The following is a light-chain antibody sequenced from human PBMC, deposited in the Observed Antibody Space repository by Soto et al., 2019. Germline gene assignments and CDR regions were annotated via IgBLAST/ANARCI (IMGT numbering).Light chain of an antibody. J-gene: IGKJ1*01. CDR1: QSVTSNY. V-gene: IGKV3-20*01. Sequence: EIVFTQSPGTLSFSPGERATLSCGASQSVTSNYLAWYQQKPGQAPRLLIFGASIRVTGIPDRFIGSGSGTDFTLTISRLEPEDFAVYYCQHYVTSLTQFGQGTKVDIK. CDR2: GAS. CDR3: QHYVTSLTQ.